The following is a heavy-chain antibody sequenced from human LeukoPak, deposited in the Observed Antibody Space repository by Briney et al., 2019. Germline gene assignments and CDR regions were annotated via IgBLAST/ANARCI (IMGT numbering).Heavy chain of an antibody. J-gene: IGHJ4*02. Sequence: PGGSLRLSCAASGFTFSSYGMHWVRQAPGKGLEWVAFIRYDGSNKYYADSVKGRFTISRDNFKNTLYLQMNSLRAEDTAVYYCGSGIAVDYWGQGTLVTVSS. V-gene: IGHV3-30*02. CDR2: IRYDGSNK. D-gene: IGHD1-26*01. CDR1: GFTFSSYG. CDR3: GSGIAVDY.